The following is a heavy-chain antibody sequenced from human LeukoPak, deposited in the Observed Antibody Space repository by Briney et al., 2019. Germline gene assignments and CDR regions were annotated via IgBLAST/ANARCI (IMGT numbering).Heavy chain of an antibody. CDR1: GGSISSYY. D-gene: IGHD6-13*01. J-gene: IGHJ3*02. V-gene: IGHV4-59*01. CDR3: ARDLATAATADRAFDI. Sequence: PSETLSLTRTVSGGSISSYYWSWVRQPPGKGLEWIGYIYYSGSTNYNPSLKNRVTISVDTSKNQFSLKLSSVTAADTAVCYCARDLATAATADRAFDIWGPGTMVTVS. CDR2: IYYSGST.